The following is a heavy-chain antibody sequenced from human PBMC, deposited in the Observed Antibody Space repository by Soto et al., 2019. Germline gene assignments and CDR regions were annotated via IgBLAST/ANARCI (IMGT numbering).Heavy chain of an antibody. Sequence: EVQLVQSGAEVKKAGESLKISCQGSGYSFTNYWVGWVRQIPGRGLEWMGIIHPGDSDTRYSPFFQGQVTISADKSISTAYLQWSSLKASDTAMYYCARHNRYSSTWFEGWFAPWGQGPLVTVSS. V-gene: IGHV5-51*03. CDR1: GYSFTNYW. CDR2: IHPGDSDT. CDR3: ARHNRYSSTWFEGWFAP. J-gene: IGHJ5*02. D-gene: IGHD6-13*01.